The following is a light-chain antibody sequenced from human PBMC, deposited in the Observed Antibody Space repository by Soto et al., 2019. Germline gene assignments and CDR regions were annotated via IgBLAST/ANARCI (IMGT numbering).Light chain of an antibody. CDR3: QQLDSYPVT. J-gene: IGKJ5*01. Sequence: DIQLTQSPSFLSASVGDRVTITCRASQGISSYLAWYQQKPGKAPNLLIYGASTLQSGVPSRFSGSGSGKEFTFTISSLQPEDFATYYCQQLDSYPVTFGQGTRLEIK. CDR2: GAS. V-gene: IGKV1-9*01. CDR1: QGISSY.